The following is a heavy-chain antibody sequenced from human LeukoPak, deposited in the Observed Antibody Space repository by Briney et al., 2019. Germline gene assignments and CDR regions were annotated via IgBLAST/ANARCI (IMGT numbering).Heavy chain of an antibody. J-gene: IGHJ5*02. Sequence: PGGSLRLSCAASGFTFSSYAMHWVRQAPGKGLEWVAFISYDGSNNFYTESVKGRFTVSRDNSKNTLYLQMNSLRVEDTAVYYCARDGSGYDYSGWFDPWGQGTLVTVSS. V-gene: IGHV3-30*04. D-gene: IGHD5-12*01. CDR2: ISYDGSNN. CDR1: GFTFSSYA. CDR3: ARDGSGYDYSGWFDP.